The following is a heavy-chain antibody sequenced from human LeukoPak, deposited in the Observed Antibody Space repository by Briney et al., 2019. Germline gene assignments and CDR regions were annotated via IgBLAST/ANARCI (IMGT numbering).Heavy chain of an antibody. CDR2: ISSSGSTI. D-gene: IGHD4-17*01. Sequence: GGSLRLSCAASGFTFSDYYMSWIRQAPGKGLEWVSYISSSGSTIYYADSVKGRFTISRDNAKNSLYLQMNSLRAEDTAVYYCARYRVPYGDYGSVGFPPALWGQGTLVTVSS. CDR3: ARYRVPYGDYGSVGFPPAL. V-gene: IGHV3-11*04. CDR1: GFTFSDYY. J-gene: IGHJ4*02.